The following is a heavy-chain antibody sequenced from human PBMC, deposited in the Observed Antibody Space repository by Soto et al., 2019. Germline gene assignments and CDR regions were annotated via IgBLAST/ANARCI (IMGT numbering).Heavy chain of an antibody. D-gene: IGHD7-27*01. CDR2: IGGTDGDSDGVP. Sequence: VQLLESGGDLVQPGGSLRLSCVASGFNLNNYAMSWVRQAPGKGLAWVSTIGGTDGDSDGVPWYEDSVKGRFTISRDSSANTLFLHMDNLRAEDSALYYCVKRGRNWGAFDFWGQGTTVVVSS. J-gene: IGHJ3*01. CDR1: GFNLNNYA. CDR3: VKRGRNWGAFDF. V-gene: IGHV3-23*01.